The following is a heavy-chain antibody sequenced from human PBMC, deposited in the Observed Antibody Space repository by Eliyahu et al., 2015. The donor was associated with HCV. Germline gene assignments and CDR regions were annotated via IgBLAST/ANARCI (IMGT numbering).Heavy chain of an antibody. D-gene: IGHD2-15*01. J-gene: IGHJ3*02. Sequence: QVQMVESGGGVVQPGXSLXLSCAPSXFSFSGFAFPWVRQAPGKGLEWVALISYDGSNKFYTDSVKGRFTISRDNSNKTLSLQMDSLRVEDTAIYYCARDGPPGFCPSGTCQDAFDIWGQGTMVTVSS. CDR1: XFSFSGFA. V-gene: IGHV3-30*04. CDR2: ISYDGSNK. CDR3: ARDGPPGFCPSGTCQDAFDI.